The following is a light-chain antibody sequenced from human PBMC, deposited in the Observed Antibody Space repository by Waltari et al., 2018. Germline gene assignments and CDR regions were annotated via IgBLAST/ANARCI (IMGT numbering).Light chain of an antibody. CDR1: SNDVGGYNH. V-gene: IGLV2-11*01. CDR3: CSYAGSYTVL. Sequence: QSALTQPRSVSGSPGQSVTFSCTGTSNDVGGYNHVTWYQQSPGKAPKLMLYDAFNRPSGVPDRFSGSKSGNTASLTISGLQADDEADYYCCSYAGSYTVLFGGGTKLTVL. CDR2: DAF. J-gene: IGLJ2*01.